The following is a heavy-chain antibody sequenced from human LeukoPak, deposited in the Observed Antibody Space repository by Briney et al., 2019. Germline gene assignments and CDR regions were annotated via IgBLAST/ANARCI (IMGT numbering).Heavy chain of an antibody. V-gene: IGHV3-30*04. J-gene: IGHJ4*02. CDR2: ISYDGSNR. CDR3: AWSGYSSNFDY. Sequence: GGSLRLSCAASGFTFSSYAMHWVRQAPGKGLEWVAVISYDGSNRYYADSVKGRFTISRDNSKNTLYLQMNSLRAEDTAVYYCAWSGYSSNFDYWGQGTLVTVSS. D-gene: IGHD6-13*01. CDR1: GFTFSSYA.